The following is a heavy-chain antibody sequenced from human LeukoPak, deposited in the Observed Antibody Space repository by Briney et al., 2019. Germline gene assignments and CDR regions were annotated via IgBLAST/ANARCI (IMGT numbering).Heavy chain of an antibody. V-gene: IGHV3-21*01. CDR1: GFTFSSYS. CDR3: ARSEWLANMDV. J-gene: IGHJ6*03. Sequence: GGSLRLSCAASGFTFSSYSMNWVRQAPGKGLEWVSSISSSSSYIYYADSVKGRFTISRDNAKNSLYLQMNSLRAEDTAVYYCARSEWLANMDVWGKGTTVTVSS. CDR2: ISSSSSYI. D-gene: IGHD3-3*01.